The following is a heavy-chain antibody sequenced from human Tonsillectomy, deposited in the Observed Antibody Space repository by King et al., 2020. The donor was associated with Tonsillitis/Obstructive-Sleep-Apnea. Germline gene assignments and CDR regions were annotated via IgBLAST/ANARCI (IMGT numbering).Heavy chain of an antibody. CDR1: GFTFSSNW. CDR2: IKGDGSEK. V-gene: IGHV3-7*03. Sequence: VQLVESGGGLVQPGGSLRLSCAASGFTFSSNWMSWVRQAPGKGLEWVASIKGDGSEKYYVDSVKGRFTISRDNAKNSLYLQMNSLRAEDTAVYYCARDLGFDYWGQGTLVTVSS. CDR3: ARDLGFDY. J-gene: IGHJ4*02.